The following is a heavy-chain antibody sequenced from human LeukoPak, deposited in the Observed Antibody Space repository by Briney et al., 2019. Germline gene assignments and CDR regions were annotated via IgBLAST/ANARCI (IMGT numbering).Heavy chain of an antibody. CDR1: DGSFSGYH. J-gene: IGHJ3*01. D-gene: IGHD2-8*01. CDR3: ARYGVWAFDV. CDR2: IDHSGST. V-gene: IGHV4-34*01. Sequence: SETLSLTCAVYDGSFSGYHWSWIRQPPGKGLEWIGEIDHSGSTNYNPSLKSRVTISIDTSRNQFSLKLSSVTAADTGVYYCARYGVWAFDVWGQGTMVTVSS.